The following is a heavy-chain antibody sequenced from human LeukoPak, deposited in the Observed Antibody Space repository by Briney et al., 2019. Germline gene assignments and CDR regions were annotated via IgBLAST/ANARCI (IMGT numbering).Heavy chain of an antibody. CDR2: VNPNSGVT. J-gene: IGHJ4*02. CDR1: GYTSTAYF. CDR3: ARQWLPNGYFDY. D-gene: IGHD6-19*01. V-gene: IGHV1-2*06. Sequence: GASVKVSCKASGYTSTAYFMHWVRQAPGQGLEWMGRVNPNSGVTNSIQKFQGRVTMTRDTSISTAYMELSGLRSDDTAVYYCARQWLPNGYFDYWGQGTLVTVSS.